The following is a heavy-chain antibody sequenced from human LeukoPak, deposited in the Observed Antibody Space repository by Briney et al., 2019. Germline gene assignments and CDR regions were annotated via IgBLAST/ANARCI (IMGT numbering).Heavy chain of an antibody. D-gene: IGHD3-16*01. Sequence: SETLSLTCAVYGGSFSGYYWSWIRQPPGKGLEWIGEINHSGSTNYNPSLKSRVTISVDTSKNQFSLKLSSVTAADTAVYYCARVGVMATVNGYRYHSLDVWGQGTTVAVSS. V-gene: IGHV4-34*01. CDR1: GGSFSGYY. CDR2: INHSGST. J-gene: IGHJ6*02. CDR3: ARVGVMATVNGYRYHSLDV.